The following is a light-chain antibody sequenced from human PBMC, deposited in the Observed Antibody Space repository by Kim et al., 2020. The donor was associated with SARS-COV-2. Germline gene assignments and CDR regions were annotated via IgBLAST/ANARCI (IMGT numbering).Light chain of an antibody. CDR1: QSVSTTY. J-gene: IGKJ1*01. CDR2: GAS. CDR3: KQYAESPRT. V-gene: IGKV3-20*01. Sequence: FPWERATLSCRASQSVSTTYLAWYQQKPGQAPRLLIYGASSRATGIPDRFSGSGSGTDFTLTISRLEPEDIAVYYCKQYAESPRTFGQGTKVDIK.